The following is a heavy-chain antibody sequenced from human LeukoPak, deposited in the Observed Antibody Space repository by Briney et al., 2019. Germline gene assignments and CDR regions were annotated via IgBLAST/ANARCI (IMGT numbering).Heavy chain of an antibody. V-gene: IGHV3-74*03. CDR1: GFTFSSNL. CDR3: ARVGPSTGAY. Sequence: GGSLRPSCAASGFTFSSNLMQWVRQAPGKGLVWVSRINSDGSTTTYADSVKGRFTISRDNAKNTLYLQMNSLRPEDTAVYYCARVGPSTGAYWGQGTLVTVSS. D-gene: IGHD1-26*01. J-gene: IGHJ4*02. CDR2: INSDGSTT.